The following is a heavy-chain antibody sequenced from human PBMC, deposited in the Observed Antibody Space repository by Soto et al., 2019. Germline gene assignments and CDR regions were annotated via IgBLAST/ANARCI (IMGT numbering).Heavy chain of an antibody. Sequence: PSETLSLTCAVSGYSISSSNWWGWIRQPPGKGLEWIGYIYYSGTTYYNPSLKSRVTMSVDTSKNQFSLKLTSVTAVDTAVYYCARCIAAVGPIDYWGQGTLVTVSS. CDR2: IYYSGTT. J-gene: IGHJ4*02. V-gene: IGHV4-28*01. D-gene: IGHD6-13*01. CDR3: ARCIAAVGPIDY. CDR1: GYSISSSNW.